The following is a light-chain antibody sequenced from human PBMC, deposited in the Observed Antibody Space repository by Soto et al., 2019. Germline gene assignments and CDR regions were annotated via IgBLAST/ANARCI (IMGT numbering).Light chain of an antibody. J-gene: IGKJ5*01. V-gene: IGKV1-9*01. CDR2: AAS. Sequence: IQLTQSPSSLSASVGDRVTITCRASQGISSYLAWYQQKPGKAPKLLIYAASTLQSGVPSRFSGSGSGTDFTLTISSLQPEAFATYYCQLLNSPITFGQGTRLEIK. CDR3: QLLNSPIT. CDR1: QGISSY.